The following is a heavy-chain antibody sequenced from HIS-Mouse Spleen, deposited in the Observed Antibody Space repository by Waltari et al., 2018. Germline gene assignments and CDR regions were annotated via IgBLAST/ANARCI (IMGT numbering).Heavy chain of an antibody. D-gene: IGHD6-13*01. Sequence: QLQLQESGPGLVKPSETLSLTCTVSGCSISSSSYYWGWIRQPPGKGLEWIGSIYYSGSTYYNPSLKSRVTISVDTSKNQFSLKLSSVTAADTAVYYCAREIPYSSSWYDWYFDLWGQGTLVTVSS. J-gene: IGHJ2*01. CDR2: IYYSGST. V-gene: IGHV4-39*07. CDR1: GCSISSSSYY. CDR3: AREIPYSSSWYDWYFDL.